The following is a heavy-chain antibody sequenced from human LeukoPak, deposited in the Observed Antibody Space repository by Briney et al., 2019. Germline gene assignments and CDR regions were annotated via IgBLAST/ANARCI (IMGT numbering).Heavy chain of an antibody. J-gene: IGHJ4*02. V-gene: IGHV1-46*01. D-gene: IGHD2-15*01. CDR2: INPSGASTT. Sequence: ASVKVSCKASGYTFTSYYIHWVRQPPGQGLEWMGIINPSGASTTNYAQKFQGRITMTKDTPASTVDMELSSLISEDTAVYDCARACSSGRRFDYWGQGTLVTVSS. CDR3: ARACSSGRRFDY. CDR1: GYTFTSYY.